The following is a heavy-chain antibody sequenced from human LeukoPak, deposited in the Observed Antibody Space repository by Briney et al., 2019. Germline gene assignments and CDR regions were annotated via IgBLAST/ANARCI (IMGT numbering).Heavy chain of an antibody. V-gene: IGHV1-8*01. CDR1: GYTFTSYD. D-gene: IGHD3-3*01. CDR2: MNPNSGKT. J-gene: IGHJ5*02. Sequence: GASVKVSCKASGYTFTSYDINWVRQATGQGLEWMGWMNPNSGKTGYAQKFQGRVTMTRNTSISTAYMELSSLRSEDTAVYYCAREYYDFWSGPGGQNWFDPWGQGTLVTVSS. CDR3: AREYYDFWSGPGGQNWFDP.